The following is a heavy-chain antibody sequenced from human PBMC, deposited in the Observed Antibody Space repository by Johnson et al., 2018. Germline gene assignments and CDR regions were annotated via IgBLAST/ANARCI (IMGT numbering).Heavy chain of an antibody. J-gene: IGHJ1*01. CDR2: IIPIFGTA. D-gene: IGHD6-19*01. CDR1: GGTFSSYA. Sequence: VQLVETGAEVEKPGSSVMVSCKASGGTFSSYAISWVRQAPGQGLEWMGGIIPIFGTANYAQKFQGRVTIPADDPTGTAYMELSSLRTEDTAVYYCAGNPEVIAVAPNFRHWGQGTLVTVSS. V-gene: IGHV1-69*01. CDR3: AGNPEVIAVAPNFRH.